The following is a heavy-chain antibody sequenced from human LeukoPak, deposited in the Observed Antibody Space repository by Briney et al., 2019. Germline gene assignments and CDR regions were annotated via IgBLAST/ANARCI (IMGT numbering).Heavy chain of an antibody. CDR2: ISSSGSTI. Sequence: GGSLRLSCAASGFTVSSNYMNWVRQAPGKGLEWISYISSSGSTIYYADSVEGRLTISRDNAKSSLYLQMNSLRVEDAAVYYCARKYSASYFGDGGFDYWGQGTLVTVSS. CDR1: GFTVSSNY. V-gene: IGHV3-48*03. D-gene: IGHD1-26*01. J-gene: IGHJ4*02. CDR3: ARKYSASYFGDGGFDY.